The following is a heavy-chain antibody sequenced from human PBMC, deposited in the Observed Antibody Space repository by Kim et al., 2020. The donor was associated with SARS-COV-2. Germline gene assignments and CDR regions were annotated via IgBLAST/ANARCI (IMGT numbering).Heavy chain of an antibody. Sequence: SVKVSCKASGGTFSSYAISWVRQAPGQGLEWMGGIIPIFGTANYAQKFQGRVTITADESTSTAYMELSSLRSEDTAVYYCARGGYSSSTRSRRYYYYGMDVWGQGTTVTVSS. V-gene: IGHV1-69*13. J-gene: IGHJ6*02. CDR2: IIPIFGTA. D-gene: IGHD6-6*01. CDR3: ARGGYSSSTRSRRYYYYGMDV. CDR1: GGTFSSYA.